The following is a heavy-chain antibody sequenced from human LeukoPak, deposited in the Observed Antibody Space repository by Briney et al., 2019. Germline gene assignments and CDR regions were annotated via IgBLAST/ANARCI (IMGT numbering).Heavy chain of an antibody. V-gene: IGHV5-51*01. Sequence: GESLKISCKGSGYSFTSYWIGWVRQMPGKGLEWMGIIYPGDSDTRYSPSFQGQVTISADKSISTAYLLWSSLKASDTAMYYCAGSSNNKTQDCFEFWGQGEKVNVSS. D-gene: IGHD1/OR15-1a*01. CDR3: AGSSNNKTQDCFEF. J-gene: IGHJ3*01. CDR2: IYPGDSDT. CDR1: GYSFTSYW.